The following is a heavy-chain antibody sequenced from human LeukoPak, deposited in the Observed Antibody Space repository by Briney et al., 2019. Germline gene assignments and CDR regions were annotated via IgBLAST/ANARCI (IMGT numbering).Heavy chain of an antibody. CDR1: GGSISISGFY. D-gene: IGHD6-19*01. CDR2: TYKSGNT. Sequence: SETLSLTCSVSGGSISISGFYWNWIRQLPGKGLEWFGYTYKSGNTYYNPSFGSRVTISTDTSMNQFFLKSHSVTAADTAVYYCARSSGWRDAFDFWGRGTMVTVSS. CDR3: ARSSGWRDAFDF. V-gene: IGHV4-31*03. J-gene: IGHJ3*01.